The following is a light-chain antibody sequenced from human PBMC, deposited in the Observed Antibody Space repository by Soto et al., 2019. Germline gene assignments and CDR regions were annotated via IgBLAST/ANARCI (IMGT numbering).Light chain of an antibody. Sequence: EIVMTQSPATLSVSPGEGATLSCRASQSVNSNLAWYQQRPGQAPRLLIYDASTRATGIPTRFSGSGSGTEFTLSIGSLQSEDFAVYYCQEYNNWPPRSFGHGTKVDIK. CDR3: QEYNNWPPRS. CDR1: QSVNSN. CDR2: DAS. V-gene: IGKV3-15*01. J-gene: IGKJ1*01.